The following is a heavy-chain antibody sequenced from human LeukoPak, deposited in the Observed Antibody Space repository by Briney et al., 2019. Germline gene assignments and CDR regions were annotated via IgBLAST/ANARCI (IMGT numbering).Heavy chain of an antibody. CDR2: IYYSGST. CDR1: GGSFSSYY. V-gene: IGHV4-59*01. Sequence: SETLSLTCAVYGGSFSSYYWSWIRQPPGKGLEWIGYIYYSGSTNYNPSLRSRVTISVDTSKNQFSLKLSSVTAADTAVYYCARDGGYEGAFDIWGQGTMVTVSS. CDR3: ARDGGYEGAFDI. J-gene: IGHJ3*02. D-gene: IGHD5-12*01.